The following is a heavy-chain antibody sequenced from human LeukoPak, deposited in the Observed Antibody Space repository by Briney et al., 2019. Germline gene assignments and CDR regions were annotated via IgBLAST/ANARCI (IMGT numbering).Heavy chain of an antibody. J-gene: IGHJ4*02. CDR3: ARDRRFGELDY. D-gene: IGHD3-10*01. CDR2: IYSGGST. CDR1: GFTVSSNY. V-gene: IGHV3-53*01. Sequence: GGSLRLSCAASGFTVSSNYMSRVRQAPGKGLEWVSVIYSGGSTYYADSVKGRFTISRDNSKNTLYLQMNSLRAEDTAVYYCARDRRFGELDYWGQGTLVTVSS.